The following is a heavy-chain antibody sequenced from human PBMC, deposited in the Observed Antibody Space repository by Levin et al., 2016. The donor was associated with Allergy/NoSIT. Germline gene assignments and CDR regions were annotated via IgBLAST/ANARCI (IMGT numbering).Heavy chain of an antibody. Sequence: WIRQPPGKGLEWVSYIGSRGNTIYYADSVKGRFTISRDNAKNSLYLQMNSLRADDTAVYYCARTPPGRSGYYYYYGLDVWGQGTTVTVSS. CDR2: IGSRGNTI. CDR3: ARTPPGRSGYYYYYGLDV. V-gene: IGHV3-11*01. D-gene: IGHD6-25*01. J-gene: IGHJ6*02.